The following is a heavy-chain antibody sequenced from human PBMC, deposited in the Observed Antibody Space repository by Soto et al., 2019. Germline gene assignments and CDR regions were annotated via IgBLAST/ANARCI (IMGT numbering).Heavy chain of an antibody. J-gene: IGHJ6*02. CDR1: GGSVSSGGYY. CDR3: ARVRLGGPGPNTYGMDV. Sequence: SETLSLTCTVSGGSVSSGGYYWSWIRQPPGKELEWIGYIYYSGSTNYNPSLKSRVTISVDTSKTQFSLKLSSVTAADTAVYYCARVRLGGPGPNTYGMDVWGQGTTVTVSS. V-gene: IGHV4-61*08. D-gene: IGHD3-16*01. CDR2: IYYSGST.